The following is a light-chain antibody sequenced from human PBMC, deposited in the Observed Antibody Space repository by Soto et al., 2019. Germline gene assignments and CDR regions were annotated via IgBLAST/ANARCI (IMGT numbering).Light chain of an antibody. Sequence: QPVLTQPPSVSGAPGQRVTISCTGSSSNIGAGYDVHWYQQLPGTAPKLLIYGNSNRPSGVPDRFSGSKSGTSASLVITGLQAEDEADYYCQSHDSSLSGYVFGTGTQLTVL. CDR2: GNS. CDR3: QSHDSSLSGYV. CDR1: SSNIGAGYD. V-gene: IGLV1-40*01. J-gene: IGLJ1*01.